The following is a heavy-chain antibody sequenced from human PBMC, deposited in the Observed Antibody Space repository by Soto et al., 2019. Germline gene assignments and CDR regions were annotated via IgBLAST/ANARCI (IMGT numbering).Heavy chain of an antibody. Sequence: GGSLRLSCAASGFTFSSYWMHWVRQAPGKGLVWVSHINSDGSSTTYADSVKGRFTISRDNAKNTLYLQMNSLRAEDTAVYYCTSSLSPMDVWGQGTTVTVSS. V-gene: IGHV3-74*01. CDR3: TSSLSPMDV. CDR1: GFTFSSYW. J-gene: IGHJ6*02. CDR2: INSDGSST.